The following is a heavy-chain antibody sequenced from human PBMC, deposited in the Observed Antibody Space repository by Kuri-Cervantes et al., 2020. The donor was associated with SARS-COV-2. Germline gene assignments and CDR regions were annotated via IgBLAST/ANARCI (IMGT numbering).Heavy chain of an antibody. Sequence: GESLKISCAASGFTFSDYYMSWIRQAPGKGLEWVSYISSSGSTIYYADSVKGRFTISRDNAKNSLYLLTNTLRAEDTAVYYCASQYCSGGSCYSGLGYFDYWGQGTLVTVSS. V-gene: IGHV3-11*04. CDR2: ISSSGSTI. D-gene: IGHD2-15*01. J-gene: IGHJ4*02. CDR1: GFTFSDYY. CDR3: ASQYCSGGSCYSGLGYFDY.